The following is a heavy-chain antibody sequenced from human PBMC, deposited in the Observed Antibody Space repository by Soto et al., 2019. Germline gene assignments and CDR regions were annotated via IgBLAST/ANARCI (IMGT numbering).Heavy chain of an antibody. V-gene: IGHV1-69*12. CDR1: GGTFSSYA. Sequence: QVQLVQSGAEVKKPGSSVKVSCKASGGTFSSYAISWVRQAPGQGLEWMGGIIPIFGTANYAQKFQGRVTITAGDSTRPAYMELCGLRSEATAVYYCARMKGLGYCISTCCPEPPPWFDPWGQGTLVTVSS. J-gene: IGHJ5*02. CDR2: IIPIFGTA. D-gene: IGHD2-2*01. CDR3: ARMKGLGYCISTCCPEPPPWFDP.